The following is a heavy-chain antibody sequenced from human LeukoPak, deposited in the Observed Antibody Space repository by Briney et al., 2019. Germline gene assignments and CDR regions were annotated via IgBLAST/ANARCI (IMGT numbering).Heavy chain of an antibody. J-gene: IGHJ3*01. V-gene: IGHV3-23*01. CDR3: ARDPNGDYIGAFEF. CDR2: ITSGGAP. D-gene: IGHD4-17*01. Sequence: PGGPLSLSCAASGFTFSNYAVMWLRQAPGQRLEWVSAITSGGAPRYADSVKGRFTISRDNSKNTLYLQMNSLRAEDTAQYFCARDPNGDYIGAFEFWGRGTVVTVHS. CDR1: GFTFSNYA.